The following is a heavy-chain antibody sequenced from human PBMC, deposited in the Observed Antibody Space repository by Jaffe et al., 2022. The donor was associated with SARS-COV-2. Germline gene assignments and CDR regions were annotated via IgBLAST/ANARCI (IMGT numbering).Heavy chain of an antibody. D-gene: IGHD6-19*01. Sequence: QLQLQESGPGLVKPSETLSLTCIVSGGSISSSSYYWGWIRQPPGKGLEYIGTIYYTGSIYYNPPLKSRVTISVDASKNHFSLKLSSVTAADTAVYYCARLPRIAVPVGGSYYYYMDVWGKGTTVTVSS. J-gene: IGHJ6*03. CDR1: GGSISSSSYY. CDR3: ARLPRIAVPVGGSYYYYMDV. V-gene: IGHV4-39*02. CDR2: IYYTGSI.